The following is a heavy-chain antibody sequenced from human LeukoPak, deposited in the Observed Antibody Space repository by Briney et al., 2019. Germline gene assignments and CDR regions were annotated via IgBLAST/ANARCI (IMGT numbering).Heavy chain of an antibody. Sequence: SETLSLTCAVYGGSFSGYYWSWLRQPPGKGLEWVGEINHSGSTNYNPSLKSRVTISVDTSKNQFSLKLSSVTAADTAVYYCARAPTTVVKASFDYWGQGTLVTVSS. CDR2: INHSGST. D-gene: IGHD4-23*01. J-gene: IGHJ4*02. V-gene: IGHV4-34*01. CDR3: ARAPTTVVKASFDY. CDR1: GGSFSGYY.